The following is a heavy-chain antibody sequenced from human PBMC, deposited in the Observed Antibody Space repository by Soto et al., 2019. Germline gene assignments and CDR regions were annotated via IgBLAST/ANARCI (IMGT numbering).Heavy chain of an antibody. J-gene: IGHJ4*02. CDR3: ARALLPYYDSSGYYWD. CDR1: GGTFSSYT. D-gene: IGHD3-22*01. V-gene: IGHV1-69*02. CDR2: IIPILGIA. Sequence: QVQLVQSGAEVKKPGSSVKVSCKASGGTFSSYTISWVRQAPGQGLEWMGRIIPILGIANYAQKFQGRVTITADKSTRTAYMELSSLRSEDTAVYYCARALLPYYDSSGYYWDWGQGTLVTVSS.